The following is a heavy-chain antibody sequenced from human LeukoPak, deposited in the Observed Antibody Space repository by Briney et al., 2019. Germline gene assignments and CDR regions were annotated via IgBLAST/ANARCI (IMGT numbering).Heavy chain of an antibody. V-gene: IGHV3-23*01. Sequence: PGGSLRLSCAASGSTFTTYAMTWVRQAPGKGLEWVSAISGSGDTAYYADSVKGRFTISRDNAKNSLFLQMNSLSAEDTAVYYCARPVQNYYDSSGYDYWGQGTLVTVSS. D-gene: IGHD3-22*01. CDR3: ARPVQNYYDSSGYDY. CDR1: GSTFTTYA. CDR2: ISGSGDTA. J-gene: IGHJ4*02.